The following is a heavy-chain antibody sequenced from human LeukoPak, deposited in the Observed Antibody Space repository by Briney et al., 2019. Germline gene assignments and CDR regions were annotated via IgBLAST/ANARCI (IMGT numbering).Heavy chain of an antibody. CDR1: GFTFSSYA. CDR2: IRGSGGST. J-gene: IGHJ4*02. Sequence: GGSLRLSCAASGFTFSSYAMRWVRQAPGKGLEWVSVIRGSGGSTYYADSVKGRFTISRDNSKNTLYLQMNSLRAEDTAVYYCAKDMAPHGYFGFDYWGQGTLVTVSS. V-gene: IGHV3-23*01. D-gene: IGHD3-9*01. CDR3: AKDMAPHGYFGFDY.